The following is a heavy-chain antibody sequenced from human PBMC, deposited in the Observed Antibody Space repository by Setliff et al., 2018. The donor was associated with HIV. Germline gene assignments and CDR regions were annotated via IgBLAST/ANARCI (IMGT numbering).Heavy chain of an antibody. Sequence: LRLSCAASGFTFSNAWMSWVRQAPGKGLEWVGRIKSKTDGGTTDYAAPVKGRFSISRDDAKNTLYLQMNSLKAEDTAVYYCARIDLYGSGWSVTPYYFDYWGQGTLVTVSS. CDR1: GFTFSNAW. D-gene: IGHD6-19*01. CDR3: ARIDLYGSGWSVTPYYFDY. J-gene: IGHJ4*02. CDR2: IKSKTDGGTT. V-gene: IGHV3-15*01.